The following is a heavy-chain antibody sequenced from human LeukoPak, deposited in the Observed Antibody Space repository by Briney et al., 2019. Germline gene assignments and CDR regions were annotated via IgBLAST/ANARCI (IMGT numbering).Heavy chain of an antibody. CDR2: ISAYNGNT. J-gene: IGHJ3*02. CDR3: ARDQWWFEELAAFDI. V-gene: IGHV1-18*01. CDR1: GYTFTSYG. D-gene: IGHD3-10*01. Sequence: ASVKVSCKASGYTFTSYGISWVRQAPGQGLEWMGWISAYNGNTNYAQKLQGRVTMTTDTSTSTAYMELRSLRSDDTAVYYCARDQWWFEELAAFDIWGQGTMVTVSS.